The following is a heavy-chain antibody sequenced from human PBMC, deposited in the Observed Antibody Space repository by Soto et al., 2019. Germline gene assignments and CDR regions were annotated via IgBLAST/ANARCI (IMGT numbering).Heavy chain of an antibody. CDR1: GYTFTSYD. D-gene: IGHD4-17*01. CDR2: MNPNSGNT. V-gene: IGHV1-8*01. J-gene: IGHJ6*03. Sequence: QVQLVQSGAEVKKPGASVKVSCKASGYTFTSYDINWVRQATGQGLERMGWMNPNSGNTGYAQKFQGRVTMTRNTSISTAYMELSSMRSKDTAVYYCARGGDYVYYYYYMDVWGKGTTVTVSS. CDR3: ARGGDYVYYYYYMDV.